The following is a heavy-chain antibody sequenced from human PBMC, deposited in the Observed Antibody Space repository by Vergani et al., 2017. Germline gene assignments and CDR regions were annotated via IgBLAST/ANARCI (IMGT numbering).Heavy chain of an antibody. CDR2: IYWNDDK. Sequence: QITLKESGPTLVKPTQTLKLTCTFSGFSLSTSGVGVGWIRQPPGKALEWLALIYWNDDKRYSPSLKSRLTITKDTSNNQVVLTMTNIDSVGTATYYCTHSTKIAAAVLHGMDVWGQETTVTVSS. D-gene: IGHD2/OR15-2a*01. CDR1: GFSLSTSGVG. CDR3: THSTKIAAAVLHGMDV. V-gene: IGHV2-5*01. J-gene: IGHJ6*02.